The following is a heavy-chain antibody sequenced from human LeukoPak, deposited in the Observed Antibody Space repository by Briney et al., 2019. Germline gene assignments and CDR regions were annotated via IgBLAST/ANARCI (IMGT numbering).Heavy chain of an antibody. D-gene: IGHD5-12*01. CDR1: GFSVSNNY. Sequence: GGSLRLSCAASGFSVSNNYRSWVRQAPGKGREWVSVLFSGGNSYYADSVKGRFTISRDNAKNTVYLQMNSLRAEDTAVYYCARDLVAKDAFDIWGQGTMVTVSS. CDR3: ARDLVAKDAFDI. J-gene: IGHJ3*02. CDR2: LFSGGNS. V-gene: IGHV3-66*01.